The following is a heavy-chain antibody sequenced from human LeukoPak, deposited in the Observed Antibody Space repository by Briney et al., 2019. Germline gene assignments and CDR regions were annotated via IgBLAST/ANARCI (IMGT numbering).Heavy chain of an antibody. Sequence: PGGSLRLSCAASGFTFSSYELNWVRQAPGKGLEWVSYISSSGSTIYYADSVKGRFTISRDNAKNSLYLQMNSLRAEDTAVYYCARAPDGSYYPGNYFDYWGQGTLVTVSS. CDR3: ARAPDGSYYPGNYFDY. V-gene: IGHV3-48*03. D-gene: IGHD1-26*01. CDR2: ISSSGSTI. CDR1: GFTFSSYE. J-gene: IGHJ4*02.